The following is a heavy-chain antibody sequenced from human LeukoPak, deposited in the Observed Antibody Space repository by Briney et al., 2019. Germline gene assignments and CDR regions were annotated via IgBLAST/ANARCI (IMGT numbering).Heavy chain of an antibody. V-gene: IGHV4-59*01. CDR1: GGSISSYY. CDR2: IYYSRST. D-gene: IGHD3-22*01. CDR3: ARETSDYDSSGYDY. J-gene: IGHJ4*02. Sequence: PSETLSLTCTVSGGSISSYYWSWIRQPPGKGLEWIGYIYYSRSTNYNPSLKSRVTISVDTSKNQFSLKLSSVTAADTAVYYCARETSDYDSSGYDYWGQGTLVTVSS.